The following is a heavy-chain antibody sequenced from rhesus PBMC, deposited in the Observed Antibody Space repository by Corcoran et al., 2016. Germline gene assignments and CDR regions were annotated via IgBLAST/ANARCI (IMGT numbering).Heavy chain of an antibody. CDR1: GGSISGYY. D-gene: IGHD1-44*02. CDR2: IGGSGGST. V-gene: IGHV4-165*02. Sequence: QVQLQESGPGLVKPSETLSLTCAVSGGSISGYYWNWIRQPPGKGLEGVGYIGGSGGSTYCSPSLKRRVTSSTDTSKNQFSLKLSSVTAADTAVYYCASSGSYLGGWRYYFDYWGQGVLVTVSS. CDR3: ASSGSYLGGWRYYFDY. J-gene: IGHJ4*01.